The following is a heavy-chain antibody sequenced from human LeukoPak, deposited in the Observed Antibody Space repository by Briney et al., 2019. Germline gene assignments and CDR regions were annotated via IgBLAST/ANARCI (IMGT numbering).Heavy chain of an antibody. CDR2: ISGSGDGT. CDR3: AKDVRGACSGGTCYY. D-gene: IGHD2-15*01. V-gene: IGHV3-23*01. CDR1: GFTFNIFA. Sequence: GGSLRLSCAASGFTFNIFAMYWVRQAPGKGLEWVSAISGSGDGTYYADSVKGRFTISRDNSKNTVYLQMDSLRAEDAAVYYCAKDVRGACSGGTCYYWGQGTLVSVSS. J-gene: IGHJ4*02.